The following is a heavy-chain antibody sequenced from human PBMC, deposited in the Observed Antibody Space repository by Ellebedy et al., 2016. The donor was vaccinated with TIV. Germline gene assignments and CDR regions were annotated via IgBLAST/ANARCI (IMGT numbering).Heavy chain of an antibody. CDR3: ARDFAAGAAYFDY. CDR2: IRNKADGETT. V-gene: IGHV3-72*01. Sequence: PGGSLRLSCAASGFSFSYHYMDWVRQAPGKGLEWVGRIRNKADGETTEYAAFVKGRFTISRDDSKNSLYLQMNSLQTEDTALYYCARDFAAGAAYFDYWGQGTLVTVSS. D-gene: IGHD6-25*01. CDR1: GFSFSYHY. J-gene: IGHJ4*02.